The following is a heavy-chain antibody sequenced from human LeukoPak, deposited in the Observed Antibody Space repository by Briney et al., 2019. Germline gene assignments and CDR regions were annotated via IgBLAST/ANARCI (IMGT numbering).Heavy chain of an antibody. CDR1: GFTFSNYW. D-gene: IGHD2-21*02. CDR3: ARRYCGGDCHSPYFDY. J-gene: IGHJ4*02. CDR2: IRQDGSEK. Sequence: GGPLRLSCAASGFTFSNYWMSWVRQAPGKGLEWVANIRQDGSEKYYVDSVKGRFTISRDNAKNSLYLQMNSLRAEDTAVYYCARRYCGGDCHSPYFDYWGQGTLVTVSS. V-gene: IGHV3-7*01.